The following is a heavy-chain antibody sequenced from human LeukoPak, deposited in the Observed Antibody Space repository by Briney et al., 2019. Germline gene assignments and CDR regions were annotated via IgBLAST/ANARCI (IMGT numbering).Heavy chain of an antibody. J-gene: IGHJ4*02. V-gene: IGHV5-51*01. CDR2: IHPGDSET. Sequence: GESLKISCMGSGYNFSNYWIGWVRQMPGKGLELMGLIHPGDSETRYSPSFQGQVTFSADKSITTAYLQWSSLKASDTAMYYCARHYRSPFGGVIFITCFDKWGQGILVTVSS. CDR3: ARHYRSPFGGVIFITCFDK. CDR1: GYNFSNYW. D-gene: IGHD3-16*02.